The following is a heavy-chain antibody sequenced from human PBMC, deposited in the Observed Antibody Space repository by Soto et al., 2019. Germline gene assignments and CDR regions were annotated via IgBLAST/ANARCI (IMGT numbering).Heavy chain of an antibody. J-gene: IGHJ3*02. CDR2: IYPGDSDT. V-gene: IGHV5-51*01. CDR1: GYNFTSYW. CDR3: ARQIAVAGTGYAFDI. D-gene: IGHD6-19*01. Sequence: PGESLKISCKGSGYNFTSYWIGWVRQMPGKGLEWMGIIYPGDSDTRYSPSFQGQVTISADKSISTAYLQWSSLKASDTAMYYCARQIAVAGTGYAFDIWGQGTMVTVSS.